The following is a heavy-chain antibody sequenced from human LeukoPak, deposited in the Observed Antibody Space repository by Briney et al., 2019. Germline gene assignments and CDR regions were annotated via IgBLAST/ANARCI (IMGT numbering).Heavy chain of an antibody. D-gene: IGHD6-25*01. Sequence: VGSLRLSCAASGFTFSTFRMNWVRQAPGKGLEWISYINPSSSTIYYADSVKGRFTISRDNSMNTLYLQMNSLRGEDTAVYYCARGPAALDFWGQGTLVTVSS. J-gene: IGHJ4*02. V-gene: IGHV3-48*01. CDR3: ARGPAALDF. CDR1: GFTFSTFR. CDR2: INPSSSTI.